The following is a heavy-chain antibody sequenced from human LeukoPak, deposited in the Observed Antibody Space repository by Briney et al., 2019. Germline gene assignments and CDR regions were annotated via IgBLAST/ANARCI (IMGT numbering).Heavy chain of an antibody. CDR3: ARDIVVVVAAEEEYYFDY. CDR2: IIPIFGTA. V-gene: IGHV1-69*01. D-gene: IGHD2-15*01. Sequence: SVKVSCKASGGTFSSCAISWVRQAPGQGLEWMGGIIPIFGTANYAQKFQGRVTITADESTSTAYMELSSLRSEDTAVYYCARDIVVVVAAEEEYYFDYWGQGTLVTVSS. CDR1: GGTFSSCA. J-gene: IGHJ4*02.